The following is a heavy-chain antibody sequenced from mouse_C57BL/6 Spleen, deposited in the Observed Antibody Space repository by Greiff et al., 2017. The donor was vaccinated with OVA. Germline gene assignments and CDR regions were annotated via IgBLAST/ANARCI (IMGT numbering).Heavy chain of an antibody. V-gene: IGHV14-4*01. CDR3: TTEFDGYYRGGIDY. Sequence: VQLQQSGAELVRPGASVKLSCTASGFNIKDDYMHWVKQRPEQGLEWIGWIDPDNGDTEYDSKFQGKATITADTSSNTAYLQLSSLTSEDTAVYYCTTEFDGYYRGGIDYWGQGTTLTVSS. CDR1: GFNIKDDY. J-gene: IGHJ2*01. CDR2: IDPDNGDT. D-gene: IGHD2-3*01.